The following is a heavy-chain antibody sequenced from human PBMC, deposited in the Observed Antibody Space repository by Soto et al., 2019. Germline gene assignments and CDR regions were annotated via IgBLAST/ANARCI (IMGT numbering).Heavy chain of an antibody. V-gene: IGHV3-30-3*01. J-gene: IGHJ4*02. CDR3: ARGPSSLTRFDY. D-gene: IGHD2-2*01. Sequence: GGSLRLSCAASGFTFSSYAMHWVRQAPGKGLEWVAVISYDGSNKYYADSVKGRFTISRDNSKNTLYLQMNSLRAEDTAVYFCARGPSSLTRFDYWGQGTLVTVSS. CDR2: ISYDGSNK. CDR1: GFTFSSYA.